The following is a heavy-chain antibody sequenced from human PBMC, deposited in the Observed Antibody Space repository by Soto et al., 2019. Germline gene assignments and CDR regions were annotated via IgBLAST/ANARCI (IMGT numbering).Heavy chain of an antibody. D-gene: IGHD2-2*01. V-gene: IGHV1-69*13. CDR2: IIPIFGTA. J-gene: IGHJ6*02. CDR1: GGTFSSYA. Sequence: ASVKVSCKASGGTFSSYAISWVRQAPGQGLEWMGGIIPIFGTANYAQKFQGRVTITADESTSTAYMELSSLRSEDTAVYYCARYRLVVVPAATGDYYYGMDVWGQGTTVTVSS. CDR3: ARYRLVVVPAATGDYYYGMDV.